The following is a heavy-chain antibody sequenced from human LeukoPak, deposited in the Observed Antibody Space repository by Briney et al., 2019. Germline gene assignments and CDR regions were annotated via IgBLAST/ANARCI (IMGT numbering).Heavy chain of an antibody. CDR2: VYYTGAS. CDR1: GGSISSSSYY. CDR3: ARGAPPQN. Sequence: SETLSLTCTVSGGSISSSSYYWGWIRQPPGKGLEWIGSVYYTGASYYNPSPKSRVTISIDTSKNHFSLNLTSVTAADTAVYYCARGAPPQNWGQGALVTVSS. J-gene: IGHJ4*02. V-gene: IGHV4-39*07.